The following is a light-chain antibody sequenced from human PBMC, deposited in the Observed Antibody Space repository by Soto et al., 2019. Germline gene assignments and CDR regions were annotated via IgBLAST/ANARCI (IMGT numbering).Light chain of an antibody. V-gene: IGLV7-46*01. CDR2: DTS. CDR1: TGAVTSGHY. J-gene: IGLJ2*01. CDR3: LLSYSGASVV. Sequence: QSVVTQEPSLTVSPGGTVTLTCGSSTGAVTSGHYPYWFQQKPGQAPRTLIYDTSNKHSWTPARFSGSLLGGKAALTLSGAQPEDEAEYYCLLSYSGASVVFVGGTKLTVL.